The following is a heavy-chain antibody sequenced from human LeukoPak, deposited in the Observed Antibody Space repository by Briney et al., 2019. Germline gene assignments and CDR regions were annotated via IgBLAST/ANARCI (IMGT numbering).Heavy chain of an antibody. Sequence: GASVKVSCKASGYTFTGYYMHWVRQAPGQGLEWMGWISAYNGNTNYAQKLQGRVTMTTDTSTSTAYMELRSLRSDDTAVYYCARDQWEAAAGNGYYYMDVWGKGTTVTISS. V-gene: IGHV1-18*04. D-gene: IGHD6-13*01. CDR1: GYTFTGYY. CDR2: ISAYNGNT. J-gene: IGHJ6*03. CDR3: ARDQWEAAAGNGYYYMDV.